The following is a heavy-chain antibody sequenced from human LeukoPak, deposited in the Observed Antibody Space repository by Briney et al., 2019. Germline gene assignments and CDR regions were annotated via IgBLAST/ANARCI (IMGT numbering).Heavy chain of an antibody. CDR2: MYHSGST. CDR3: ARDLFSGGHRGGSYYFDY. J-gene: IGHJ4*02. V-gene: IGHV4-38-2*02. CDR1: GYSISYGYH. Sequence: SETLSLTCTVSGYSISYGYHWGWIRQPPGKGLEWIGSMYHSGSTYYNPSLKSRVTISVDTSKNQFSLKLSSVTAADTAVYYCARDLFSGGHRGGSYYFDYWGQGTLVTVSS. D-gene: IGHD2-15*01.